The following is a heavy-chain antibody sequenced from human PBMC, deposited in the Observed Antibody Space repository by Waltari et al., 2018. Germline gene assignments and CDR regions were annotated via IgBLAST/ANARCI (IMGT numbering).Heavy chain of an antibody. Sequence: VQLVESGGGLVKPGGSLRLSCAASGFTFRTSSLNWVHKAPGKGLEWVSSSSSRSSYIYYADSGKGRFTISRDNAKNSLYLQMNSLRVEDTAVYFCARGGMWELLLDYWGQGTLVTVSS. CDR2: SSSRSSYI. V-gene: IGHV3-21*01. D-gene: IGHD1-26*01. J-gene: IGHJ4*02. CDR1: GFTFRTSS. CDR3: ARGGMWELLLDY.